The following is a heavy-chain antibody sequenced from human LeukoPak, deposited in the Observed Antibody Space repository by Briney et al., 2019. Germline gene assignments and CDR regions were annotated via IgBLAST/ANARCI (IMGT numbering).Heavy chain of an antibody. J-gene: IGHJ6*02. CDR2: ISYDGSNK. CDR3: AKDTYYDSSEYYYYYGMDV. V-gene: IGHV3-30*18. Sequence: GGSLRLSCAASGFTFSSYGMHWVRQAPGKGLEWVAVISYDGSNKYYADSVKGRFTISRDNSKNTLYLQMNSLRAEDTAVYYCAKDTYYDSSEYYYYYGMDVWGQGTMVTVSS. D-gene: IGHD3-22*01. CDR1: GFTFSSYG.